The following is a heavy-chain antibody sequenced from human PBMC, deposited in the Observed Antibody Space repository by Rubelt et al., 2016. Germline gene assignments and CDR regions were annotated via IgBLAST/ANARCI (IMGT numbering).Heavy chain of an antibody. V-gene: IGHV4-39*01. CDR3: VRYSTATMNHH. CDR2: ILNSGST. CDR1: SGSFSSSTNY. Sequence: QLLLQESGPGLVEPSETLSLTCTVSSGSFSSSTNYWGWIRQPPGKGLEWIGSILNSGSTFYNPSLKSRVTISVDTSKNQFPLRLSSATAADTAVYYCVRYSTATMNHHWGQGALVTVSS. D-gene: IGHD2-21*02. J-gene: IGHJ5*02.